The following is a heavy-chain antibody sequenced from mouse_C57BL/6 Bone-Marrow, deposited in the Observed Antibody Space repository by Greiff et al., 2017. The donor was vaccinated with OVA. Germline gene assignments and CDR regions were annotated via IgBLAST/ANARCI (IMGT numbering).Heavy chain of an antibody. Sequence: EVQLQQSGTVLARPGASVKMSCKTSGYTFTSYWMHWVKQRPGQGLEWIGAIYPGNSDTSYNQKFKGKAKLTAVTSASTAYMERSSLTNEDAAVYYCTRVTTVVVDYWGQGTTLTVSS. J-gene: IGHJ2*01. CDR1: GYTFTSYW. CDR2: IYPGNSDT. V-gene: IGHV1-5*01. D-gene: IGHD1-1*01. CDR3: TRVTTVVVDY.